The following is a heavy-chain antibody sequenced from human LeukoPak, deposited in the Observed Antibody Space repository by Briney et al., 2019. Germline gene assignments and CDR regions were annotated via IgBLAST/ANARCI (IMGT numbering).Heavy chain of an antibody. CDR2: ISSSGSTI. Sequence: GGSLRLSCAASGFTFSSYEMNWVRQASEKGLEWVSYISSSGSTIYYADSVKGRFTISRDNSKNTLYLQMNSLRAEDTAVYYCARDMKYNYYYYGMDVWGQGTTVTVSS. D-gene: IGHD1-1*01. J-gene: IGHJ6*02. V-gene: IGHV3-48*03. CDR3: ARDMKYNYYYYGMDV. CDR1: GFTFSSYE.